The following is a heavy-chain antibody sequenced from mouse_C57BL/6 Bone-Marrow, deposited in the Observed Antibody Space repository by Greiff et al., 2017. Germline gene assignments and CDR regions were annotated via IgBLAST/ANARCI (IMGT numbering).Heavy chain of an antibody. CDR3: ARSGVQLGPWFAY. CDR2: IRNKANGYTT. J-gene: IGHJ3*01. CDR1: GFIFTDYY. Sequence: EVQLVEFGGGLVQPGGSLSLSCAASGFIFTDYYMSWVRQPPGKALGWLGFIRNKANGYTTEYSASVKGRFTISRDNSQSILYLQMNALRAEDGATYYCARSGVQLGPWFAYWGQGTLVTVSA. V-gene: IGHV7-3*01. D-gene: IGHD4-1*02.